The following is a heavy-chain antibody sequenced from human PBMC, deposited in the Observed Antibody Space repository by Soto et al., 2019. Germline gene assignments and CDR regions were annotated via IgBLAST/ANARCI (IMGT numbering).Heavy chain of an antibody. CDR1: GGSISSYY. D-gene: IGHD4-17*01. CDR2: IYYSGST. CDR3: ERRYDYGHQLAFDI. V-gene: IGHV4-59*08. Sequence: SETLSLTCTVSGGSISSYYWSWIRQPPGKALEWIGYIYYSGSTNYNPSLKSRVTISVDTSKNQFSLKLSSVTAADTAVYYCERRYDYGHQLAFDIWGQGTMVTVSS. J-gene: IGHJ3*02.